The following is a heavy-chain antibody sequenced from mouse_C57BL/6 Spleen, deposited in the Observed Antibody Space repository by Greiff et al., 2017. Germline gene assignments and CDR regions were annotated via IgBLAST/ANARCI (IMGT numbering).Heavy chain of an antibody. Sequence: QVQLQQPGAELVRPGTSVKLSCKASGYTFTSYWMHWVKQRPGQGLEWIGVIDPSDSYTNYNQKFKGKATLTVDTSSRTAYMQLSSLTSEDSAVYYCARRGGGYYDYFDYWGQGTTLTVSS. D-gene: IGHD2-4*01. J-gene: IGHJ2*01. CDR3: ARRGGGYYDYFDY. CDR2: IDPSDSYT. CDR1: GYTFTSYW. V-gene: IGHV1-59*01.